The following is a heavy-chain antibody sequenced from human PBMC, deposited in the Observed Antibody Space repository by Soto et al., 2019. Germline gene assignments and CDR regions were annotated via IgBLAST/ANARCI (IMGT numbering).Heavy chain of an antibody. V-gene: IGHV3-73*01. CDR1: GFTFSGSA. CDR2: IRSKANSYAT. CDR3: TRQSSYCSSTSCWLDY. D-gene: IGHD2-2*01. Sequence: GGSLTLSCAASGFTFSGSAMHWVRQASGKGLEWVGRIRSKANSYATAYAASVKGRFTISRDDSKNTAYLQMNSLKTEDTAVYYCTRQSSYCSSTSCWLDYWGQGTLVTVSS. J-gene: IGHJ4*02.